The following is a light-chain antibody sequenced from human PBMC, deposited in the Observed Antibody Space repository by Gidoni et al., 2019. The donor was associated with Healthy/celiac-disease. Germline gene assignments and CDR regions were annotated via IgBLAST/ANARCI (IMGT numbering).Light chain of an antibody. J-gene: IGKJ1*01. CDR1: QSISSW. CDR2: KAS. Sequence: DIQMTQSPSTLSASVGDRVTITCRASQSISSWLDWYQQKPGKAPKLLIYKASSLESGVPSRISGSGSGTEFTLTISSLQPDEFATYYCQQYNSYSRGWTFGQXTKVEIK. CDR3: QQYNSYSRGWT. V-gene: IGKV1-5*03.